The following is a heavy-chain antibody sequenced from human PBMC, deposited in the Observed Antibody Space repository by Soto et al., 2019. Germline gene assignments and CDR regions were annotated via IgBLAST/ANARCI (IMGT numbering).Heavy chain of an antibody. V-gene: IGHV3-11*06. CDR3: ARATGYYHTSGSDS. CDR1: GFTLSVYY. Sequence: QVQLVESGGGLVKPGGSLRLSCAASGFTLSVYYMSWIRQAPGKGLEWISYSSSNSNYKNHADSVRGRFTISRDNAKNSLYLQMNGLRAEDTAVYYCARATGYYHTSGSDSWGQGTLVTVSS. CDR2: SSSNSNYK. D-gene: IGHD3-22*01. J-gene: IGHJ4*02.